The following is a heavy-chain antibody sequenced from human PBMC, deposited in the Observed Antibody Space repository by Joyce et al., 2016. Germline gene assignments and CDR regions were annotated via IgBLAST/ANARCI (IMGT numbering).Heavy chain of an antibody. CDR2: IIPLLATT. J-gene: IGHJ2*01. CDR3: AREGGDYVTHYFDL. V-gene: IGHV1-69*01. CDR1: GGTFSKYA. D-gene: IGHD4-17*01. Sequence: QVQLVQSGAEVKKPGSSVKVSCRASGGTFSKYAIGWLRQAPGQGLEWMVGIIPLLATTDYAQKFQGRVAITADESTGTAYMELSSLRSADTAVYYCAREGGDYVTHYFDLWGRGTLVTVSS.